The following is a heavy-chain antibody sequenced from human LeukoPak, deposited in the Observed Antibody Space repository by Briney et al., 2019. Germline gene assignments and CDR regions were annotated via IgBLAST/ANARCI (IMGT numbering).Heavy chain of an antibody. Sequence: SETLSLTCAVYGGSFSGYYWSWIRQPPGKGLEWIGEINHSGSTNHNPSLKSRVTISVDTSKNQFSLKLSPVTAADTAVYYCARSLYASSNNWFDPWGQGTLVTVSS. D-gene: IGHD6-19*01. CDR1: GGSFSGYY. J-gene: IGHJ5*02. V-gene: IGHV4-34*01. CDR3: ARSLYASSNNWFDP. CDR2: INHSGST.